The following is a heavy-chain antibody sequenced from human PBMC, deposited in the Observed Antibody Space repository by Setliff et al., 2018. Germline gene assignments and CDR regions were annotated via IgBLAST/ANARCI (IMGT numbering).Heavy chain of an antibody. CDR3: ARDEGSSYFYGMDV. J-gene: IGHJ6*02. CDR1: GGSISSGSYY. D-gene: IGHD6-13*01. V-gene: IGHV4-61*01. Sequence: PSETLSLTCTVSGGSISSGSYYWSWIRQPPGKRLEWIGYIYYSGSTNYNPSLKSRVTISVDTSKNQFSLKLSSVTAADTAVYYCARDEGSSYFYGMDVWGQGTTVTVSS. CDR2: IYYSGST.